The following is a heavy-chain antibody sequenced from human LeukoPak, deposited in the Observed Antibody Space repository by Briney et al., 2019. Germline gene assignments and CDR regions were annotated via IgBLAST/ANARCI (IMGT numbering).Heavy chain of an antibody. V-gene: IGHV3-23*01. J-gene: IGHJ4*02. CDR2: IGGSDDTT. CDR1: GFSLRTYA. CDR3: AKGLVVNDNYFDN. Sequence: EGSLRLSCAASGFSLRTYAMNWVRQVPGKGLEWVSSIGGSDDTTYYADSVKGRFTISSDFSTNTVSLQMTSLRAEDTAVYFCAKGLVVNDNYFDNWGQGTLVTVSS. D-gene: IGHD2-2*01.